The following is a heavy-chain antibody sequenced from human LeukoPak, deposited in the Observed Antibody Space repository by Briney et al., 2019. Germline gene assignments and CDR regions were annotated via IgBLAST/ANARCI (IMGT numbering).Heavy chain of an antibody. Sequence: GGSLRLTCAASGFTFSSSAMSWVSQAPGKGLEWVSTISGSGDRTYYADSVKGRFTISRDNSKNTLFLQMNSLRAEDTAVYYCARDSSGYGKNYYYYYMDVWGKGTTVTISS. CDR3: ARDSSGYGKNYYYYYMDV. V-gene: IGHV3-23*01. D-gene: IGHD5-12*01. J-gene: IGHJ6*03. CDR2: ISGSGDRT. CDR1: GFTFSSSA.